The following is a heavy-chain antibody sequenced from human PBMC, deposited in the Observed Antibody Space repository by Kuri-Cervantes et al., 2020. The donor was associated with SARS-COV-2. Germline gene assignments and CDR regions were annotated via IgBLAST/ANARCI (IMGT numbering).Heavy chain of an antibody. Sequence: GGSLRLSCAASGFTFSSYSMNWVRQAPGKGLEWVSYISSSGSTIYYADSVKGRFTISRDNAKNSLYLQMNSLRAEDTDVYYCARAPGVWFGELDGMDVWGQGNTV. CDR1: GFTFSSYS. CDR2: ISSSGSTI. J-gene: IGHJ6*02. D-gene: IGHD3-10*01. V-gene: IGHV3-48*04. CDR3: ARAPGVWFGELDGMDV.